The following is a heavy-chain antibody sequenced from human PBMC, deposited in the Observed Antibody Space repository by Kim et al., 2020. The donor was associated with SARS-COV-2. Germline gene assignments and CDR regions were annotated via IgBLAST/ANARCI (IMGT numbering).Heavy chain of an antibody. CDR3: ARVSESGRYPRH. Sequence: GGSLRLSCVASGFTFSSYSMNWVRQAPGKGLEWVSSISSSSSYIYYADSVKGRFTISRDNAKNSLYLQMNSLRAEDTAVYYCARVSESGRYPRHWGQGTLVTVSS. CDR2: ISSSSSYI. CDR1: GFTFSSYS. J-gene: IGHJ4*02. D-gene: IGHD1-1*01. V-gene: IGHV3-21*01.